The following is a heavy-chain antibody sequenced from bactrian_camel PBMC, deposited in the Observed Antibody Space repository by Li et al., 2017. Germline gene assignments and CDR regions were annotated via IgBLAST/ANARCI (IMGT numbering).Heavy chain of an antibody. V-gene: IGHV3S53*01. CDR3: AASGGQLGRWCYEFPVNWVSWLYN. CDR2: VAPDGSP. CDR1: GFTFQSTA. D-gene: IGHD3*01. Sequence: HVQLVESGGGLVQPGGSLGLSCSASGFTFQSTAMAWVRQVPGKEREVVAAVAPDGSPSYADSVKGRFTITQGNAKMSLFLQMNLLKPEDTAMYHCAASGGQLGRWCYEFPVNWVSWLYNWGQGTQVTVS. J-gene: IGHJ4*01.